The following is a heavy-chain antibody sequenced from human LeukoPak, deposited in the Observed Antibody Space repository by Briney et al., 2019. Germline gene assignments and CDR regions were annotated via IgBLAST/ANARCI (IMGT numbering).Heavy chain of an antibody. V-gene: IGHV4-59*01. J-gene: IGHJ4*02. Sequence: TSETLSLTCTVSGASISRYYWSWIRPSPGKGLEWIGYIYNSETTNYNPSLKSRVAMSLYTSKSQFSLRLRSVTAADTALYFCAGGGYCSSASCFAPLFDWWGRGILVTVSS. CDR1: GASISRYY. CDR2: IYNSETT. CDR3: AGGGYCSSASCFAPLFDW. D-gene: IGHD2-2*01.